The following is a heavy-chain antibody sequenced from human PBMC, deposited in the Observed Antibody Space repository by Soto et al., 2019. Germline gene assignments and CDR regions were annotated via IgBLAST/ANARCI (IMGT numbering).Heavy chain of an antibody. CDR1: GFTFSSYG. D-gene: IGHD3-16*02. CDR2: ISYDGSNK. J-gene: IGHJ4*02. CDR3: AKALGELSPESFDY. Sequence: QVQLVESGGGVVQPGKSLRLSCAPSGFTFSSYGMHWVRQAQGKGLEWVTFISYDGSNKYYADSVKGRVTVSRDNSKNTQYLQMNSLRAEDTAVYFCAKALGELSPESFDYWGRGTLVTVSS. V-gene: IGHV3-30*18.